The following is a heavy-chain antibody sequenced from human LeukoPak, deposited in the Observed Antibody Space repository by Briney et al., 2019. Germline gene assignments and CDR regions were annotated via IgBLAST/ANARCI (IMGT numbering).Heavy chain of an antibody. CDR3: ARLVVVAERGYFDY. CDR1: GGSISSYY. D-gene: IGHD2-15*01. V-gene: IGHV4-4*07. J-gene: IGHJ4*02. CDR2: IYPSGST. Sequence: PSETLSLTCTVSGGSISSYYWSWIRQPPGKGLEWIGRIYPSGSTNYNPSLKSRVTMSVDTSKNQFSLKLSSVTAADTAVYSCARLVVVAERGYFDYWGQGTLVTVSS.